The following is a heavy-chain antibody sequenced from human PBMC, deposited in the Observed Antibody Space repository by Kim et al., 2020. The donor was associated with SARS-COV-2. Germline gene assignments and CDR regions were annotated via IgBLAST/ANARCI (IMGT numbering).Heavy chain of an antibody. Sequence: SETLSLTCTVSDGSITNYFWNWIRQPPGEGLEWIGYGHYSGRTKYNVSLKSRVTISVDTSKNQFSLKLSSVTAADTAIYYCARWGQTAVVFLRAFDIWGQGTLVTVSP. CDR3: ARWGQTAVVFLRAFDI. CDR2: GHYSGRT. CDR1: DGSITNYF. V-gene: IGHV4-59*01. D-gene: IGHD4-17*01. J-gene: IGHJ3*02.